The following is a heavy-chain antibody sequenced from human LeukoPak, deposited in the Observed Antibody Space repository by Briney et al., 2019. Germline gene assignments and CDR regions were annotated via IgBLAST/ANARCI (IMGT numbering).Heavy chain of an antibody. J-gene: IGHJ4*02. V-gene: IGHV1-69*04. CDR3: ARGNTYYYDSSGYRFDY. Sequence: SVKLSCKASGGTFSSYAMSWVRQAPGQGLEWMGRIIPILGIANYAQKFQGRVTITAGKATSTAYMELSSLRSEDTAVYYCARGNTYYYDSSGYRFDYWGQGTLVTVSS. CDR1: GGTFSSYA. CDR2: IIPILGIA. D-gene: IGHD3-22*01.